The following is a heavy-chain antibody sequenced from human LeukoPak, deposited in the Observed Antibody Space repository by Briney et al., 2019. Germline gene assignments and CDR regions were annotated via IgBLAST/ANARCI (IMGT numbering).Heavy chain of an antibody. J-gene: IGHJ3*02. Sequence: GGSLRLSCAASGFTFSSYAMHWVRQAPGKGLEWVAVISGDGSNKCYADSVKGRFTISRDNSKNTLYLQMNSLRAEDTAVYYCARVDDLDAFDMWGQGTMVTVSS. D-gene: IGHD2-2*03. CDR1: GFTFSSYA. V-gene: IGHV3-30*04. CDR3: ARVDDLDAFDM. CDR2: ISGDGSNK.